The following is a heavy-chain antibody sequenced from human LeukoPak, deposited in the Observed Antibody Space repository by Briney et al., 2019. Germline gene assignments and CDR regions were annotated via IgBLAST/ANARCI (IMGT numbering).Heavy chain of an antibody. Sequence: ASETLSLTCAVYGGSFSGYYWSWIRQPPGKGLEWIGEINHSGSTNYNPSLKSRVTISVDTSKNQFSLKLSSVTAADTAVYYCAKTAMVTAYYMDVWGKGTTVTISS. D-gene: IGHD5-18*01. CDR2: INHSGST. V-gene: IGHV4-34*01. CDR3: AKTAMVTAYYMDV. J-gene: IGHJ6*03. CDR1: GGSFSGYY.